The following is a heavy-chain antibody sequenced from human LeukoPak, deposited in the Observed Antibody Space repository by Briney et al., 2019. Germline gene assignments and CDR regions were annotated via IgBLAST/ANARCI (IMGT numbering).Heavy chain of an antibody. CDR1: GVTFNKYW. D-gene: IGHD4/OR15-4a*01. Sequence: GGSLRLSCAASGVTFNKYWMHWVRQAPGKGLVWVSRINSDGSTTDYADSVKGRFTISRANAKNTLYLQMNGLRAEDTAVYYCVVLGISNYWGQGTLVTVSS. CDR3: VVLGISNY. V-gene: IGHV3-74*01. CDR2: INSDGSTT. J-gene: IGHJ4*02.